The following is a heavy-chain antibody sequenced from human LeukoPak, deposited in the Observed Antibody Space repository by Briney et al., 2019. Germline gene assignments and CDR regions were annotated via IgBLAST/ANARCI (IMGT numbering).Heavy chain of an antibody. CDR3: VRDLRWSFGS. V-gene: IGHV3-48*01. CDR2: IDGSHSTI. J-gene: IGHJ4*02. Sequence: GGSLRLSCAASVFTFSIYSMNWVRQAPGKGLEWISYIDGSHSTIYYADSVKGRFTISKDNANNSLCLQMNRLRAEDTAVYYCVRDLRWSFGSWGQGSLVTVSS. CDR1: VFTFSIYS. D-gene: IGHD4-23*01.